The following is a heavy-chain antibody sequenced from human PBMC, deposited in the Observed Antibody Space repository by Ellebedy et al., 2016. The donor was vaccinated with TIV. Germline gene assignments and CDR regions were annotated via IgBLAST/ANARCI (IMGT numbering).Heavy chain of an antibody. D-gene: IGHD2-2*01. CDR1: GGTFSSYA. Sequence: AASVKVSCKASGGTFSSYAISWLRQAPGPGLEWMGGIIPVFGTANYAQNFQGRVTITADESTSTAFMELTSLRSDDTAVYYCASSRFCSSPTCPNAYVMDVWGQGTTVIVSS. CDR2: IIPVFGTA. CDR3: ASSRFCSSPTCPNAYVMDV. J-gene: IGHJ6*02. V-gene: IGHV1-69*13.